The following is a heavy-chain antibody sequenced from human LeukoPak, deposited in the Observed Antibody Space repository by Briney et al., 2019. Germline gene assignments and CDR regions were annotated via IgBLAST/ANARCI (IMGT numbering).Heavy chain of an antibody. CDR1: GYTFTSYD. D-gene: IGHD1-26*01. Sequence: ASVKVSCKASGYTFTSYDINWVRQATGQALEWMGWMNPNSGNTGYAQKFQGRVTMTRNTSISIAYMELSSLSSEDTAVYYCARAPFEWELSRREWGFHPWGQGTLVIVSS. CDR3: ARAPFEWELSRREWGFHP. CDR2: MNPNSGNT. J-gene: IGHJ5*02. V-gene: IGHV1-8*01.